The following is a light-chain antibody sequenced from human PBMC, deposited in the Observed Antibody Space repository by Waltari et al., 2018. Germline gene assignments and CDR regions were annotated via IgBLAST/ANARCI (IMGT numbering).Light chain of an antibody. CDR1: QTVSTIA. CDR3: QQYDGIVVT. Sequence: EIVLTQSPGTLSLSPGDRATLSCRASQTVSTIAFSWYQQKPGQAPRVLSYSTYNRATGIPDRFSGSGSGTDFTLTINRLAPEDFAMYYCQQYDGIVVTFGGGTKVEI. V-gene: IGKV3-20*01. J-gene: IGKJ4*01. CDR2: STY.